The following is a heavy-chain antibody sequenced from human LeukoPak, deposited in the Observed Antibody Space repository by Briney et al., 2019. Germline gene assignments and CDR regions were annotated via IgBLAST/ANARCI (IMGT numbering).Heavy chain of an antibody. CDR1: GGSFSGYY. V-gene: IGHV4-34*01. D-gene: IGHD3-16*02. CDR3: ARGVENYDYVWGSYRYTYLDY. Sequence: SETLSLTCAVYGGSFSGYYWSWIRQHPGKGLEWLGEINHSGSTNYNPSLKSRVTISVDTSKNQFSLKLSSVTAADTAVYYCARGVENYDYVWGSYRYTYLDYWGQGTLVTVSS. J-gene: IGHJ4*02. CDR2: INHSGST.